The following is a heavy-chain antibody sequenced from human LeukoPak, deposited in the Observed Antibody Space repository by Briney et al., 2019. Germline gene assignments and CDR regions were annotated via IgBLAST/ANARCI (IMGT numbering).Heavy chain of an antibody. CDR3: AKDTRYHGSGTYATAAFDI. Sequence: GGSLRLSCAASGFIFSNYGMHWARQAPGKGPEWVAIIWYDGSKTYYADSVKGRFTISRDNSKNTLYVQMNSLRIEDAAVYYCAKDTRYHGSGTYATAAFDIWGQGTMVTVSS. V-gene: IGHV3-30*02. CDR2: IWYDGSKT. CDR1: GFIFSNYG. J-gene: IGHJ3*02. D-gene: IGHD3-10*01.